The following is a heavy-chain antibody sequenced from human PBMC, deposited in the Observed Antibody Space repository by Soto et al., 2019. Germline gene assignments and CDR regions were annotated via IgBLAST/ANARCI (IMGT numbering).Heavy chain of an antibody. CDR1: GFTFSNYW. CDR2: INSDGSTT. D-gene: IGHD2-2*01. CDR3: ARENYHSMDV. V-gene: IGHV3-74*01. Sequence: GGSLRLSCAATGFTFSNYWMHWARQTPGKGLVWVSRINSDGSTTNYADSVKGRFTISRDSAKNTLYLHMNSLRAEDTAVYYCARENYHSMDVWGQGTTITFS. J-gene: IGHJ6*02.